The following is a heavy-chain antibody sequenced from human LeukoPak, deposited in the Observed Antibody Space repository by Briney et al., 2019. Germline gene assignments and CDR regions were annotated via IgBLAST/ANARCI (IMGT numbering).Heavy chain of an antibody. D-gene: IGHD6-13*01. J-gene: IGHJ4*02. V-gene: IGHV3-7*01. Sequence: GGSLRLSCAASGFTFSSYWLTWVGQAPGKGLEGVANIKYDGSEKDYMDSVKGRFTISRDNAKNTLYLQMNSLRAEDTAVYYCARDIEAAGLFLDYWGQGTLVTVSS. CDR2: IKYDGSEK. CDR3: ARDIEAAGLFLDY. CDR1: GFTFSSYW.